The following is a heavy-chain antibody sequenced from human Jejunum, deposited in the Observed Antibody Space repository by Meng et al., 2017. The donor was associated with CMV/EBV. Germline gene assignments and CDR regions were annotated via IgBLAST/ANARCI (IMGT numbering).Heavy chain of an antibody. V-gene: IGHV3-48*03. CDR3: VRGGSSGTLKYFDY. J-gene: IGHJ4*02. Sequence: GFSFSSYEMHWVRQLPGKGLECISYISASTSAIYSAASVKGRFTISRDNVKNSLYLLMESLRADDTAIYYCVRGGSSGTLKYFDYWGQGALVTVSS. D-gene: IGHD3-3*01. CDR1: GFSFSSYE. CDR2: ISASTSAI.